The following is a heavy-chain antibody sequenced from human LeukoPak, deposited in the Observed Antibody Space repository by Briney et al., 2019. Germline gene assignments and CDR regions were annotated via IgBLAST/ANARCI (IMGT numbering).Heavy chain of an antibody. CDR3: ARDKTGYSSSWYPMDV. J-gene: IGHJ6*03. CDR2: IYTSGST. D-gene: IGHD6-13*01. Sequence: PSETLSLTCTVSGGSISSYYWSWIRQPAGKGLEWIGRIYTSGSTNYNPSLKSRVTMSVDTSKNQFSLKLSSVTAADTAVYYCARDKTGYSSSWYPMDVWGKGTTVTVSS. V-gene: IGHV4-4*07. CDR1: GGSISSYY.